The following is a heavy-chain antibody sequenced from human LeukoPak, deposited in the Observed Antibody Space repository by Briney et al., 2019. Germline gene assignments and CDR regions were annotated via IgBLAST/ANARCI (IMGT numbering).Heavy chain of an antibody. D-gene: IGHD6-19*01. J-gene: IGHJ4*02. V-gene: IGHV4-59*01. CDR1: GGSISSYY. CDR3: ARADGIAVPFDY. CDR2: IYYSGST. Sequence: PSETLSLTCTVSGGSISSYYWSWIRQPPGKGLEWIGYIYYSGSTNYNPSLKSRVTISVDTSKNQFSLKLSSVTAADTAVYYCARADGIAVPFDYWGQGTLVTVSS.